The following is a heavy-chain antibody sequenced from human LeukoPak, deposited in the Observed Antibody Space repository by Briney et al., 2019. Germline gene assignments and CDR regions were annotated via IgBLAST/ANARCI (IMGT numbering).Heavy chain of an antibody. CDR2: IYGGGNI. D-gene: IGHD3-3*01. CDR3: ARDLGTRYDFWSGYFRRFDP. J-gene: IGHJ5*02. V-gene: IGHV3-53*05. Sequence: GGSLRLSCAASGFSVSSNYMNWVRQAPGKGLEWGSVIYGGGNIYYADSVKGRFTISRDNSKNTLYLQMNSLRAEDTAVYYCARDLGTRYDFWSGYFRRFDPWGQGTLVTVSS. CDR1: GFSVSSNY.